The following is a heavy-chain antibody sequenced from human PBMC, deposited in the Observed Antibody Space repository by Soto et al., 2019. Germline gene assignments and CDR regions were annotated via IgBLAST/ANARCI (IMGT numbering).Heavy chain of an antibody. D-gene: IGHD4-4*01. Sequence: QLQLQESGPGLVKPSETLSLTCSVSGGSISSRTFWWAWIRQPPGKGLDWLGDMYYSGSSYSSPSLKSRVTLSVDTSKNQLSLQLNYVTAADTAVYYCARHPRDDYNYGGSGIFDYWGQGTLVTVSS. CDR2: MYYSGSS. V-gene: IGHV4-39*01. CDR1: GGSISSRTFW. CDR3: ARHPRDDYNYGGSGIFDY. J-gene: IGHJ4*02.